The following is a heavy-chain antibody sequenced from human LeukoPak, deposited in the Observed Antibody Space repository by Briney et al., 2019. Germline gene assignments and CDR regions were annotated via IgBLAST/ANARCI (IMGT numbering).Heavy chain of an antibody. CDR1: GGSISSYY. CDR2: IYYSVST. Sequence: SETLSLTCTVSGGSISSYYWSWIRQPPGKGLEWIGYIYYSVSTNYNPSLKSRVTISVDTSKNQFSLKLSSVTAADTAVYYCARVGGTNDYGDYIFGHYYYYMDVWGKGTTVTISS. V-gene: IGHV4-59*01. CDR3: ARVGGTNDYGDYIFGHYYYYMDV. J-gene: IGHJ6*03. D-gene: IGHD4-17*01.